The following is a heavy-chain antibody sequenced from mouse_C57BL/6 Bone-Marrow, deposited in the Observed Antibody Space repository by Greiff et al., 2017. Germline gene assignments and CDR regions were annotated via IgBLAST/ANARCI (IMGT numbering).Heavy chain of an antibody. Sequence: QVQLQQPGAELVKPGASVTLSCKASGYTFTSYWMHWVKQRPGQGLEWIGMIHPNSGSTNYNEKFKSKATLTVDKSSSTSYMQLSSLTSEDSAVYYCARDGYYGGAMDYWGQGTSVTVSS. V-gene: IGHV1-64*01. CDR1: GYTFTSYW. J-gene: IGHJ4*01. CDR3: ARDGYYGGAMDY. D-gene: IGHD2-3*01. CDR2: IHPNSGST.